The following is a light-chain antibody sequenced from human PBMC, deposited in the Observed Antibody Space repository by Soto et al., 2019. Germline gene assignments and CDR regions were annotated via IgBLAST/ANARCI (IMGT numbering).Light chain of an antibody. CDR3: SSYAGSNNVPGYV. CDR2: EVS. V-gene: IGLV2-8*01. J-gene: IGLJ1*01. Sequence: QSALPQPPSASGSPGQSVTISCTGTSSDVGGYNYVSWYQQHPGKAPKLMIYEVSKRPSGVPDRFSGSKSGNTASLTVSGLQAEDEADYYCSSYAGSNNVPGYVFGPGTKLT. CDR1: SSDVGGYNY.